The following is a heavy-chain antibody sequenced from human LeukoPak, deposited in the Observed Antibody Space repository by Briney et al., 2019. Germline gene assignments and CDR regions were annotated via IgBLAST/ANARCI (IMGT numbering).Heavy chain of an antibody. CDR1: GYSFNSYC. CDR3: GMSGDRVPLQDDVFDV. J-gene: IGHJ3*01. V-gene: IGHV5-51*01. Sequence: GESLKISCKFSGYSFNSYCIGWVRQMPGKGLEWMGIIYPGDSGPTYSPSFQGQVTISVDKSINTAYLQWSSLQASDTAMYYCGMSGDRVPLQDDVFDVWGQGTMVTVST. D-gene: IGHD1-26*01. CDR2: IYPGDSGP.